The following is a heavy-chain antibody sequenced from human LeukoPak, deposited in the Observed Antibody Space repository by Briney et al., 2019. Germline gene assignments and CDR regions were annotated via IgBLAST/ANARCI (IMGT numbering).Heavy chain of an antibody. J-gene: IGHJ5*02. CDR3: ARGVMIVGWFDP. D-gene: IGHD3-22*01. V-gene: IGHV4-59*01. Sequence: SETLSLTCTVSGGSISTYYWSWIRQPPGKGLEWIGYIYYSGSTNYNPSLKSRVTISVDTSKNQFSLKLSSVTAADTAVYYCARGVMIVGWFDPWGQGTLVTVSS. CDR2: IYYSGST. CDR1: GGSISTYY.